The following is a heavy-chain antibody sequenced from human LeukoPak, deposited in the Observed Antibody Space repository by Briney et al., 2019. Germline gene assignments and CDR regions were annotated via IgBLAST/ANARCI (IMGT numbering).Heavy chain of an antibody. CDR2: IYYSGST. CDR1: GVSITTGFH. Sequence: SETLSLTCTVSGVSITTGFHWNWIRQPPGKGLEWIGSIYYSGSTYYDPSLKSRVTISVDTSKNQFSLKLSSVTAADTAVYYCARFGSVSGLGDYWGQGTLVTVSS. V-gene: IGHV4-38-2*02. J-gene: IGHJ4*02. CDR3: ARFGSVSGLGDY. D-gene: IGHD6-19*01.